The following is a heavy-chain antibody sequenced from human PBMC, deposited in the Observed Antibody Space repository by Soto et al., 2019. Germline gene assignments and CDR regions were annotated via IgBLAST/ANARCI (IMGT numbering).Heavy chain of an antibody. Sequence: GVSVKVSCKDRRDTFTSNGISSVRQAPEQGLEWMAWISAYNGNTNYAQKLQGRVTMTTDTSTSTAYMELRSLRSDDTAVYYCARDWERYCSGGSCYGDYWGQGTLLTVSS. CDR1: RDTFTSNG. V-gene: IGHV1-18*01. CDR3: ARDWERYCSGGSCYGDY. D-gene: IGHD2-15*01. J-gene: IGHJ4*02. CDR2: ISAYNGNT.